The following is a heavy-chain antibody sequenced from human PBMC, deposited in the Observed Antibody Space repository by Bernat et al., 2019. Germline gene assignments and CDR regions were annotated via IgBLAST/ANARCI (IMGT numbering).Heavy chain of an antibody. V-gene: IGHV3-23*01. CDR1: GFTFSSYA. J-gene: IGHJ4*02. Sequence: EVQLLESGGGLVQPGGSLRLSCAASGFTFSSYAMSWVRQAPGKGLEWVSAISGSGGSTYYADSVKGRFTISRDNSKNTLYLQMNSLRAEDTAVYYCAVTTYFDFSLNYFDYCGQGTLVTVSS. D-gene: IGHD3/OR15-3a*01. CDR3: AVTTYFDFSLNYFDY. CDR2: ISGSGGST.